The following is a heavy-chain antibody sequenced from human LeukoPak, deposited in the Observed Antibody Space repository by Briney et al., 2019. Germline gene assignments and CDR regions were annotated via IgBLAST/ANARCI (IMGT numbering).Heavy chain of an antibody. J-gene: IGHJ4*02. CDR3: HARTASRGWYGDSFDY. CDR2: IYHSGST. D-gene: IGHD6-19*01. Sequence: PSGTLSLTCAVSGGSISSSNWWSWVRQPPGKGLEGMGEIYHSGSTNYNPSLKRRGTISVDKSKNQFSLKLSSATAADTAVYYCHARTASRGWYGDSFDYWGQGTLVTVSS. CDR1: GGSISSSNW. V-gene: IGHV4-4*02.